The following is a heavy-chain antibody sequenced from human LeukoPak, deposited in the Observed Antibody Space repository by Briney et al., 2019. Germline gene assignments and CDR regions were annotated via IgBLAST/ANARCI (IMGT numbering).Heavy chain of an antibody. Sequence: KPSETLSLTCTVSGGSISSYYWSWIRQPPGKGLEWIGYIYYSGNTNYNPSLKSQVTISVDTSKNQLSLKLNSVTAADTAVYYCARVNYGRSYYYMDVWGKGTTVTVSS. D-gene: IGHD3-10*01. CDR2: IYYSGNT. CDR1: GGSISSYY. V-gene: IGHV4-59*01. J-gene: IGHJ6*03. CDR3: ARVNYGRSYYYMDV.